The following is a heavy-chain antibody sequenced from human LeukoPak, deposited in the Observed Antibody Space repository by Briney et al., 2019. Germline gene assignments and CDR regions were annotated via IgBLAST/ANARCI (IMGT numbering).Heavy chain of an antibody. Sequence: ASVKVSCKASGGTFSSYAISWVRQAPGQGLEWMGRIIPIFGTANYAQKFQGRATITTDESTSTAYMELSSLRSEDTAVYYCARGAQWELHYFDYWGQGTLVTVSS. CDR2: IIPIFGTA. CDR3: ARGAQWELHYFDY. D-gene: IGHD1-26*01. V-gene: IGHV1-69*05. CDR1: GGTFSSYA. J-gene: IGHJ4*02.